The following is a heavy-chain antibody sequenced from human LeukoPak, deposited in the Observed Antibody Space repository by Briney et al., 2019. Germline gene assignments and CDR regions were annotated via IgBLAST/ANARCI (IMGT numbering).Heavy chain of an antibody. J-gene: IGHJ4*02. V-gene: IGHV4-34*01. CDR1: GGSFSGYY. CDR3: ARTGYSYGCIFDY. CDR2: INHSGST. D-gene: IGHD5-18*01. Sequence: SETLSLTCAVYGGSFSGYYWSWIRQPPGKGLEWIGEINHSGSTNYNPSLKSRVTISVDTSKNQFSLKLSSVTAADTAVYYCARTGYSYGCIFDYWGQGTLVTVSS.